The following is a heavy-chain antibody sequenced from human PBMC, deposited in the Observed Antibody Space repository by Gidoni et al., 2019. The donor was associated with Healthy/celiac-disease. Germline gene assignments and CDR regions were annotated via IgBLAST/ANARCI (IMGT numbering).Heavy chain of an antibody. CDR2: INHSGST. V-gene: IGHV4-34*01. D-gene: IGHD3-10*01. Sequence: QEQLQQWGAGLVKPSETQSRTCAVYGGSVRGDDWSWSRQPPGKGREWIGEINHSGSTTDNPSLHSRVSLSVDTSKYLFSLKLRSVTAADTAVYYCARVHALWFGEFLLYYYYGMDVWGQGTTVTVSS. J-gene: IGHJ6*02. CDR3: ARVHALWFGEFLLYYYYGMDV. CDR1: GGSVRGDD.